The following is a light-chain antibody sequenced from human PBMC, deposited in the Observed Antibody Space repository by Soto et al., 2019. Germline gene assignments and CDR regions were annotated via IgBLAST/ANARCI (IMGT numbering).Light chain of an antibody. CDR1: QSISSW. CDR2: KAS. CDR3: QQYNSYPWT. J-gene: IGKJ1*01. V-gene: IGKV1-5*03. Sequence: VGDRVTITCRASQSISSWLAWYQQKPGKAPRLLIYKASTLESGVPSRFSGSGSGTDFTLTISSLQPDDFATDYCQQYNSYPWTFGQGTKVDI.